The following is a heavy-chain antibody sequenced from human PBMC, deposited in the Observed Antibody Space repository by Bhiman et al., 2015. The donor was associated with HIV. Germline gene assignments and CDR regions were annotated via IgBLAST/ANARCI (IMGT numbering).Heavy chain of an antibody. D-gene: IGHD6-13*01. CDR2: ISSSGRTI. V-gene: IGHV3-48*03. CDR1: GFAFSIHK. J-gene: IGHJ6*02. Sequence: EVQLVDSGGGLAYPGGSLRLSCAASGFAFSIHKMNWVRQVPGKGLEWVSYISSSGRTIYYADSVKGRFTISRDNAKNSLYLQMNNLRVEDTGLYYCAREYAGTGYYGMDVWGQGTTVTVSS. CDR3: AREYAGTGYYGMDV.